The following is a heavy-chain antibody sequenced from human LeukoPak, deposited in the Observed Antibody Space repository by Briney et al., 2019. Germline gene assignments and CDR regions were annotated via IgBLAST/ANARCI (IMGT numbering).Heavy chain of an antibody. D-gene: IGHD5-24*01. CDR1: GYTFTSDW. CDR3: ARQRDGKKWFDI. J-gene: IGHJ3*02. Sequence: GESLKISCKGSGYTFTSDWIAWVRQMPGKGLEWMAIIYPGDSDARYSPSFQGQISISADKSISTAFQQWSSLKASDTAMYYCARQRDGKKWFDIWGQGTFVTVS. V-gene: IGHV5-51*01. CDR2: IYPGDSDA.